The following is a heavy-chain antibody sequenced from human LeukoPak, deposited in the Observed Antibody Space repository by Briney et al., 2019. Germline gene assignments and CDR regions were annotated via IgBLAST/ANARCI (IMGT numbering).Heavy chain of an antibody. CDR1: GGTFSSYA. J-gene: IGHJ6*02. CDR2: IIPILGIA. Sequence: ASVKVSCKASGGTFSSYAISWVRQAPGQGLEWMGRIIPILGIANYAQKFQGRVTITADKSTSTAYMELSSLRSEDTAVYYCAREQYYYDSSGYYPFRYYYGMDVWGQGTTVTVSS. D-gene: IGHD3-22*01. V-gene: IGHV1-69*04. CDR3: AREQYYYDSSGYYPFRYYYGMDV.